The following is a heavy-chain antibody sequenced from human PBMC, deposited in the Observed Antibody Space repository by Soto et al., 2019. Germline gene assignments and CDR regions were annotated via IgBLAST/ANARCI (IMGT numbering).Heavy chain of an antibody. CDR3: ARRARSWYDYYYYMDD. V-gene: IGHV4-59*01. CDR2: IYYSGST. CDR1: GGSISSYY. D-gene: IGHD6-13*01. J-gene: IGHJ6*03. Sequence: QVQLQESGPGLVKPSETLSLTCTVSGGSISSYYWSWIRQPPGKGLEWIGYIYYSGSTNYNPSLKSRVTISVDTSKNQCSLKLSSVTAADTAVYYCARRARSWYDYYYYMDDWGKGTTVTVSS.